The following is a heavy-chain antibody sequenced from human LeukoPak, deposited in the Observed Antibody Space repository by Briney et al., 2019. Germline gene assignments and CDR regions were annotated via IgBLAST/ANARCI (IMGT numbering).Heavy chain of an antibody. J-gene: IGHJ6*02. CDR2: INSDGSST. CDR1: GFTFSSYW. CDR3: ARGGDYDYVWGSYRYGYYGMDV. V-gene: IGHV3-74*01. D-gene: IGHD3-16*02. Sequence: PGGSLRLSCAASGFTFSSYWMHWVRHAPGKGLVWVSRINSDGSSTSYADSVKGRFTISRDNAKNTLYLQMNSLRAEDTAVYYCARGGDYDYVWGSYRYGYYGMDVWGQGTTVTVSS.